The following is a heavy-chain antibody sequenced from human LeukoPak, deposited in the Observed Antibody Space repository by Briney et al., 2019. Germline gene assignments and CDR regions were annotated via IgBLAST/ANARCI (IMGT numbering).Heavy chain of an antibody. CDR3: ARGHYYGSGSYYGY. CDR2: INHSGST. D-gene: IGHD3-10*01. V-gene: IGHV4-34*01. Sequence: SETLSLTFAVYGGSFRRYYWSWIRQPPGKGLEWIGEINHSGSTNYNPSLKSRVTISVDTSKNQFSMKLSPVTAADPAVYYCARGHYYGSGSYYGYWGQGTLVTVSS. CDR1: GGSFRRYY. J-gene: IGHJ4*02.